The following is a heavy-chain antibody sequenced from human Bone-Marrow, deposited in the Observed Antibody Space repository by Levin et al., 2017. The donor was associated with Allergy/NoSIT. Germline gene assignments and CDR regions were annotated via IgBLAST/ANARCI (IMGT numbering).Heavy chain of an antibody. CDR2: IYYSGST. J-gene: IGHJ6*02. V-gene: IGHV4-31*03. Sequence: PSETLSLTCTVSGGSISSGGYYWSWIRQHPGKGLEWIGYIYYSGSTYYNPSLKSRVIISVDTSKNQFSLKLSSVTAADTAVYYCARTDYGDYVGLHYGMDVWGQGTTVTVSS. CDR3: ARTDYGDYVGLHYGMDV. D-gene: IGHD4-17*01. CDR1: GGSISSGGYY.